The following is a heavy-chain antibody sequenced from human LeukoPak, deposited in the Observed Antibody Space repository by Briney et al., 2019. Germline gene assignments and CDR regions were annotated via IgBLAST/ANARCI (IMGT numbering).Heavy chain of an antibody. CDR3: ARRGYYGSGSSRYYYYYYMDV. Sequence: SETLSLTCTVSGGSISSYYWSWIRQPPRKGLEWIGYIYTSGSTNYNPSLKSRVTISVDTSKNQFSLKLSSVTAADTAVYYCARRGYYGSGSSRYYYYYYMDVWGKGTTVTVSS. V-gene: IGHV4-4*09. CDR1: GGSISSYY. CDR2: IYTSGST. D-gene: IGHD3-10*01. J-gene: IGHJ6*03.